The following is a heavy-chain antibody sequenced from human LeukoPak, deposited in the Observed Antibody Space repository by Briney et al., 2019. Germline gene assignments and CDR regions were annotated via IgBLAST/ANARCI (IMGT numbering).Heavy chain of an antibody. V-gene: IGHV4-59*01. CDR3: ARYHCTNGVRYYFDY. J-gene: IGHJ4*02. CDR2: IYYSGST. Sequence: SETLSLTCTVSGGSISSNYWSWIRQPPGKGLEWIGYIYYSGSTNCNPSLKSRVTTSGDTSKNQFSLKLRSVTAADTAVYYCARYHCTNGVRYYFDYWGQGTLVTASS. D-gene: IGHD2-8*01. CDR1: GGSISSNY.